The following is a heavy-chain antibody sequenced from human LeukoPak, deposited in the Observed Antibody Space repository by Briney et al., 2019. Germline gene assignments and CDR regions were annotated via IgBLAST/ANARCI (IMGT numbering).Heavy chain of an antibody. CDR3: ARDLSSYCSSTSCYWSDAFDI. CDR2: IYASGNT. J-gene: IGHJ3*02. V-gene: IGHV4-61*01. Sequence: SETLSLTCTVSGGSVSSASYYWTWIRQPPGKGLEWIGYIYASGNTNYNPSLKSRVTISVDTSKNQFSLKLSSVTAADTAVYYCARDLSSYCSSTSCYWSDAFDIWGQGTMVTVSS. D-gene: IGHD2-2*01. CDR1: GGSVSSASYY.